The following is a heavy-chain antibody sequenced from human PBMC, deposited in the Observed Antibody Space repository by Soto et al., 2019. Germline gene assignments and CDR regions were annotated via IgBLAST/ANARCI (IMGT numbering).Heavy chain of an antibody. D-gene: IGHD1-1*01. J-gene: IGHJ5*02. Sequence: QVQLVQSGAEVKKPGASVKVSCKAPRYIFTAYFMHWVRQAPGQGLEWMGWINPNNGAPHYGLSFQGRVTMPRDTSISTAYMELSSMRSDDTAGYYCASHDPGARFDPWGQGTLVIFAS. CDR3: ASHDPGARFDP. V-gene: IGHV1-2*02. CDR2: INPNNGAP. CDR1: RYIFTAYF.